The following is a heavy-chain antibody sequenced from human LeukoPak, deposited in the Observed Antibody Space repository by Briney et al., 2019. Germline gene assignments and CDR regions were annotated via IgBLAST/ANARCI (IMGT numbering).Heavy chain of an antibody. CDR2: IYARGSS. Sequence: TLSLTCTVSGGSTSSSSYYWSWIRQPAGKGLEWISRIYARGSSNYNPSLGRRVTTSPYTSKNQFSLKLRSVTAADTAVYYCARASRYIGYRYWFDPWGQGTLVTVSS. D-gene: IGHD5-12*01. V-gene: IGHV4-61*02. J-gene: IGHJ5*02. CDR3: ARASRYIGYRYWFDP. CDR1: GGSTSSSSYY.